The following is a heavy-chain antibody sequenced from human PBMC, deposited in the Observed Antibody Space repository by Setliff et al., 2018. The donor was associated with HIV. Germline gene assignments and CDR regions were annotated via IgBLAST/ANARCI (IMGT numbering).Heavy chain of an antibody. D-gene: IGHD3-22*01. CDR2: IYYSGST. CDR1: GGSISSSSYY. V-gene: IGHV4-39*01. Sequence: PSETLSLTCTVSGGSISSSSYYWGWNRQPPGKGLEWIGSIYYSGSTYYNPSLKSRVTISVDTSKNQFSLKLSSVTAADTAVYYCASGVIGITYYYDSSGYGFDYWGQGTLVTVSS. CDR3: ASGVIGITYYYDSSGYGFDY. J-gene: IGHJ4*02.